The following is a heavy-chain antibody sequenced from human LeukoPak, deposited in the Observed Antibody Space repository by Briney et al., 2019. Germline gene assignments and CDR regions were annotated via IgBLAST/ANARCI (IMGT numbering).Heavy chain of an antibody. CDR1: GFTFSSYG. J-gene: IGHJ6*02. CDR2: IYSGGST. Sequence: GGSLRLSCAASGFTFSSYGMHWVRQAPGKGLEWVSVIYSGGSTYYADSVKGRFTISRDNSKNTLYLQMNSLRAEDTAVYYCASSPYYYYGMDVWGQGTTVTVSS. V-gene: IGHV3-NL1*01. CDR3: ASSPYYYYGMDV.